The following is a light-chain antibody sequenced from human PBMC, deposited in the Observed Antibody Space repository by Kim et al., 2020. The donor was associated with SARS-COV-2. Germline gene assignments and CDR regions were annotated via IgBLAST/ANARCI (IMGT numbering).Light chain of an antibody. V-gene: IGKV1-33*01. CDR2: DAS. CDR3: QQYENVPFT. J-gene: IGKJ3*01. Sequence: ASVGDRVTITCQASQDIGNFLTWYQQRPGKAPKVLIADASDLETGVSSRFSGSGSGTDFSLTISSLQPEDIATYYCQQYENVPFTFGPGTKVDIK. CDR1: QDIGNF.